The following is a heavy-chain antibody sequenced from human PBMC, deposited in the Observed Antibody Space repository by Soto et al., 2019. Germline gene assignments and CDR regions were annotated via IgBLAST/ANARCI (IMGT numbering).Heavy chain of an antibody. D-gene: IGHD3-3*01. Sequence: SETLSLTCTVSGGSISSYYWSWIRQPPGKGLEWIGYIYYSGSTNYNPSLKSRVTISVDTSKNQFSLKLSSVTAADTAVYYCARVNGFWSGYTTLFDSWGQGTLVTVSS. CDR2: IYYSGST. V-gene: IGHV4-59*01. CDR3: ARVNGFWSGYTTLFDS. CDR1: GGSISSYY. J-gene: IGHJ4*02.